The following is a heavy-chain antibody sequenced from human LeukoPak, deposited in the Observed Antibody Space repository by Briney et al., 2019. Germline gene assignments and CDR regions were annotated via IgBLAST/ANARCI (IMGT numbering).Heavy chain of an antibody. V-gene: IGHV4-31*03. J-gene: IGHJ6*03. D-gene: IGHD4-17*01. CDR2: LSYSGRT. CDR3: ARKNDYGASYYIDI. Sequence: SETLSLTCTVSGGSITSGGYYWNRIRQSPGKGLEWIGFLSYSGRTNYNPSLKSRLSMSVDTSKNQFSLRLNSVTAADTAVYYCARKNDYGASYYIDIWGKGTAVTVSS. CDR1: GGSITSGGYY.